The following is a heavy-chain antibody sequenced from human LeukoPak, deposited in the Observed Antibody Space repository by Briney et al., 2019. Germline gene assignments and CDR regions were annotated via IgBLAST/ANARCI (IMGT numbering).Heavy chain of an antibody. Sequence: GGSLRLSCAASGFTFTNAWMNWVRQAPGKGLVWVSRINGDGGGTTYADSVKGRFTISRDNAKNTLYLQMNTLRAEDTAMYYCARGTSTSVVTPLAYWGQGTLVTVSS. CDR1: GFTFTNAW. J-gene: IGHJ4*02. CDR3: ARGTSTSVVTPLAY. CDR2: INGDGGGT. D-gene: IGHD4-23*01. V-gene: IGHV3-74*01.